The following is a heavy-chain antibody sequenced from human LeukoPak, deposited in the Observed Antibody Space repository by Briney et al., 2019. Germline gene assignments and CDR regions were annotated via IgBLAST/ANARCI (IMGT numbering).Heavy chain of an antibody. CDR3: ARDKLWFGELLYGMDV. CDR2: IYSGGST. CDR1: GFTFNNYA. J-gene: IGHJ6*02. Sequence: GGSLRLSCAASGFTFNNYAMSWVRQAPGKGLEWVSVIYSGGSTYYADSVKGRFTISRDNSKNTLYLQMNSLRAEDTAVYYCARDKLWFGELLYGMDVWGQGTTVTVSS. D-gene: IGHD3-10*01. V-gene: IGHV3-66*01.